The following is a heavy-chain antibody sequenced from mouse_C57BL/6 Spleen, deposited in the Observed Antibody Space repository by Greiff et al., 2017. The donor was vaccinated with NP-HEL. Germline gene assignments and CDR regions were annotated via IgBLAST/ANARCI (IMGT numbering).Heavy chain of an antibody. CDR3: ARGGETGTGY. V-gene: IGHV1-69*01. CDR1: GYTFTSYW. D-gene: IGHD4-1*01. CDR2: IDPSDSYT. J-gene: IGHJ2*01. Sequence: VQLQQPGAELVMPGASVKLSCKASGYTFTSYWMHWVKQRPGQGLEWIGEIDPSDSYTNYNQKFKGKSTLTVDKSSSTAYMQLSSLTTEDSAVYYCARGGETGTGYWGQGTTLTVSS.